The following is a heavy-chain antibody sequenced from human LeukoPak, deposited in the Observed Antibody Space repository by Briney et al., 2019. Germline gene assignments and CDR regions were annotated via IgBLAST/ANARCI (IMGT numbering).Heavy chain of an antibody. CDR3: ASHPSGLRLGELSFWVQDAFDI. J-gene: IGHJ3*02. CDR2: IYYSGST. Sequence: PSETLSLTCTVSGGSISSGGYYWSWIRQHPGKGLEWIGYIYYSGSTYYNPSLKSRVTISVDTSKNQFSLKLSSVTAADTAVYYCASHPSGLRLGELSFWVQDAFDIRGQGTMVTVSS. CDR1: GGSISSGGYY. D-gene: IGHD3-16*02. V-gene: IGHV4-31*03.